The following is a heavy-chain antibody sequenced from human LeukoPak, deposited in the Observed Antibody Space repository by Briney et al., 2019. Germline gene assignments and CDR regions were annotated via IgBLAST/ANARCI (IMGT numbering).Heavy chain of an antibody. CDR1: GYTFTGYY. J-gene: IGHJ4*02. D-gene: IGHD3-10*01. CDR3: VRKGESGLVRVFDY. Sequence: GASVKVSCKASGYTFTGYYMHWVRQAPGQGLEWMGSINPNSGVVNYARMFQGRVTMTRDTSISTVYMDLSSLTSDDTAVYYCVRKGESGLVRVFDYWGQGTLVMVSS. V-gene: IGHV1-2*02. CDR2: INPNSGVV.